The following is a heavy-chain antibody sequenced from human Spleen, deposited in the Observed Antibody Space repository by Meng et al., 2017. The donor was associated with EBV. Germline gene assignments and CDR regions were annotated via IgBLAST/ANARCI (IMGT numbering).Heavy chain of an antibody. CDR3: VHGGSWNGIIDH. CDR2: IYWDDDE. CDR1: GFSFKSGGVG. V-gene: IGHV2-5*02. D-gene: IGHD3-16*01. Sequence: QITLKESGPTLVKPTQTLTLTCTFSGFSFKSGGVGVGWIRQPPGKALEWLALIYWDDDERYRPSLKSRLTITKDTSKNQVVLTMTNMDPADTGTYYCVHGGSWNGIIDHWGQGTLVTVYS. J-gene: IGHJ4*02.